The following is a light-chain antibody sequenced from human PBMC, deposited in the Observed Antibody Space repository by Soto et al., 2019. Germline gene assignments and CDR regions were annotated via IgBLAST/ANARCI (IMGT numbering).Light chain of an antibody. V-gene: IGLV2-23*01. CDR3: CSYAGTSTYV. J-gene: IGLJ1*01. CDR1: SSDVGSYNL. Sequence: SALPQPASVSESPGQSITISCTGTSSDVGSYNLVSWYQQHPGKAPKLMIYEGSKRPSGVSNRFSGSKSGNTASLTISGLQAEDEADYYCCSYAGTSTYVFGTGTKSPS. CDR2: EGS.